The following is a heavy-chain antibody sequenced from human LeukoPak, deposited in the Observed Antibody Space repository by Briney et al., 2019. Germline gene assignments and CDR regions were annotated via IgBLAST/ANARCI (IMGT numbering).Heavy chain of an antibody. Sequence: GGSLRLSCAASGFXFSSYFMNWVRQAPGRGLEWVSSISGSGSDTYNADSVKGRFTISKDNSRNTLYLQMNSLRAEDTAVYYCAKSYSGATRHCDYWGQGTLVTVSS. CDR1: GFXFSSYF. V-gene: IGHV3-23*01. CDR3: AKSYSGATRHCDY. J-gene: IGHJ4*02. D-gene: IGHD1-26*01. CDR2: ISGSGSDT.